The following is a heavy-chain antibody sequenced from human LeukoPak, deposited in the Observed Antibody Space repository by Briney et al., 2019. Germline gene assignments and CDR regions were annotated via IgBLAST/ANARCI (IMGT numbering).Heavy chain of an antibody. CDR2: FDPEDGET. Sequence: ASVKVSCKVSGYTLTELSMHWVRQAPGKGLEWMGGFDPEDGETIYAQKFQGRVTMTEDTSTDTAYMELSSLRSEDTAVYYCATAWRGDSSGPGGGVFDPWGQGTQVTVSS. D-gene: IGHD3-22*01. V-gene: IGHV1-24*01. J-gene: IGHJ5*02. CDR1: GYTLTELS. CDR3: ATAWRGDSSGPGGGVFDP.